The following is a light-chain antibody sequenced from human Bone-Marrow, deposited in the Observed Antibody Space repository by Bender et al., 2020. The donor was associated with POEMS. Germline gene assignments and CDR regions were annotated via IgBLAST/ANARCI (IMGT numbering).Light chain of an antibody. CDR3: CSYAGSYTFV. J-gene: IGLJ1*01. V-gene: IGLV2-8*01. CDR1: RNDIGGYKY. Sequence: QSALTQPPSASGSPGQSVTISCTGTRNDIGGYKYVSWYQQHPGEAPKLIIYEVSERPSGVSPRFSGSKSGNTASLTISGLQAEDEADYYCCSYAGSYTFVFGHATKVTVL. CDR2: EVS.